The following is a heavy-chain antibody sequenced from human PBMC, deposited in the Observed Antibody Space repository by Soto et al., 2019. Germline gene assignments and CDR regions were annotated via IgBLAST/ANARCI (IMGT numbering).Heavy chain of an antibody. CDR2: IGFAGNNK. Sequence: PGGSLRLSCAASGFTFSSYSMNWVRQAPGKGLEWVATIGFAGNNKYYADSVKGRFTISRDSSKNTLYLQMNSLRAEDTAVYYCARDFRPQQPPLEPWGQGTQVTVSS. D-gene: IGHD3-3*01. CDR3: ARDFRPQQPPLEP. V-gene: IGHV3-33*08. CDR1: GFTFSSYS. J-gene: IGHJ5*02.